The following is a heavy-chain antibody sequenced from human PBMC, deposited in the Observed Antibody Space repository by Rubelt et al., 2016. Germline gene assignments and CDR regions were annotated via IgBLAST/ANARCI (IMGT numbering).Heavy chain of an antibody. CDR1: GGSISSYY. CDR2: IYYSGST. Sequence: QVQLQESGPGLVKPSETLSLTCTVSGGSISSYYWGWIRQPPGKGLEWIGSIYYSGSTYYNPSLKSRVTISVDTSKNQFSLKLSSVTAADTAVYYCARDSLLTTVTTPAYFQHWGQGTLVTVSS. V-gene: IGHV4-39*07. J-gene: IGHJ1*01. D-gene: IGHD4-17*01. CDR3: ARDSLLTTVTTPAYFQH.